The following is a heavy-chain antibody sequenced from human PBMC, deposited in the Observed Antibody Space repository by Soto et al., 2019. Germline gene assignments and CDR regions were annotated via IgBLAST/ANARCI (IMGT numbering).Heavy chain of an antibody. V-gene: IGHV3-11*01. J-gene: IGHJ4*02. D-gene: IGHD6-19*01. Sequence: QVQLVESGGDLVKVGGSPRLSCAASGFTFSDYWMSWIRQAPEKGLEWVAYISTRSSIIYYADSVKGRFTISRDEAKRSLYLQMNSLRAEDTATYYCARLVEHGSGWNEHWGQGTLVTVSS. CDR3: ARLVEHGSGWNEH. CDR2: ISTRSSII. CDR1: GFTFSDYW.